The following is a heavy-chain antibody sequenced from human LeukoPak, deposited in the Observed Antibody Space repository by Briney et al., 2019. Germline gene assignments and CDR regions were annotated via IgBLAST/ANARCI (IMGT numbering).Heavy chain of an antibody. J-gene: IGHJ4*02. CDR3: ARVSFCPRCHFDY. Sequence: GGSLRLSCAASGFTFRTYWMHWVRQAPGKGLVWVARISPDGSSALSADSVRGRFTISRDNADNTLYLQLNSLRAEDTAVYYCARVSFCPRCHFDYWGQGTLVTVSS. CDR2: ISPDGSSA. CDR1: GFTFRTYW. D-gene: IGHD2/OR15-2a*01. V-gene: IGHV3-74*03.